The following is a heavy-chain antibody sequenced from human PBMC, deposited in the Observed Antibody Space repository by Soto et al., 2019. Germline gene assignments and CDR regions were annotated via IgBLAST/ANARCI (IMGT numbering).Heavy chain of an antibody. V-gene: IGHV1-18*01. J-gene: IGHJ6*02. CDR2: ISPYTGNT. CDR1: GYIFVNYG. Sequence: QVQLVQSGDEVKKPGASVKVSCKASGYIFVNYGIAWVRLAPGQGLEWMGWISPYTGNTHSATKVQGRLTMTTDTSTGTAYMYLGSLTSDDTAVYYFVMVDNYVTPTPQDVWGQGTTVTVSS. CDR3: VMVDNYVTPTPQDV. D-gene: IGHD3-16*01.